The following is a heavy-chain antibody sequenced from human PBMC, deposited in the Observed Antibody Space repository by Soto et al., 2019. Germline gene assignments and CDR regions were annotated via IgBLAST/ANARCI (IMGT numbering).Heavy chain of an antibody. Sequence: PGGSLRLSCGASGFTFSSYAMSWVRQAPGKGLEWVSAIGGGGDSTYYADSVKGRFTISRDNSKNTLYLQMNSLRGEDTALYYCVKDPLSYGGHYFDLWGQGTLVTVSS. CDR3: VKDPLSYGGHYFDL. CDR1: GFTFSSYA. CDR2: IGGGGDST. V-gene: IGHV3-23*01. D-gene: IGHD3-16*01. J-gene: IGHJ4*02.